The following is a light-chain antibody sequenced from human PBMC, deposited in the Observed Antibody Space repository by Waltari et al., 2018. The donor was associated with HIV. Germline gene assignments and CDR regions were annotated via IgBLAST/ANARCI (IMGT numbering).Light chain of an antibody. CDR3: CSRDTGGNHRV. CDR2: AKD. CDR1: SLRKVY. Sequence: SSELTQDPAVSVALGQTVRITCQGDSLRKVYASWYQQKPGQAPIVVISAKDNRPSGRPDRFAASSSGNTASLSFAGAQSEDEADYYCCSRDTGGNHRVFGGGTKLTVL. J-gene: IGLJ3*02. V-gene: IGLV3-19*01.